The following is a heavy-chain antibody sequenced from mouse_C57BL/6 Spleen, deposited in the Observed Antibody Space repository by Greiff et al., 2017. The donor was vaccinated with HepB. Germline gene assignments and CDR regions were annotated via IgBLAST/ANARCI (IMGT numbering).Heavy chain of an antibody. J-gene: IGHJ2*01. CDR3: ARRGYSNYLYFDY. D-gene: IGHD2-5*01. CDR2: IYPSDSET. CDR1: GYTFTSYW. V-gene: IGHV1-61*01. Sequence: VQLQQPGAELVRPGSSVKLSCKASGYTFTSYWMDWVKQRPGQGLEWIGNIYPSDSETHYNQKFKDKATLTVDKSSSTAYMQLSSLTSEDSAVYYCARRGYSNYLYFDYWGQGTTLTVSS.